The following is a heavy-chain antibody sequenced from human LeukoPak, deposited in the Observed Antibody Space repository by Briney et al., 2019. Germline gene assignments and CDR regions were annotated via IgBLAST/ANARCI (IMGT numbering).Heavy chain of an antibody. V-gene: IGHV4-59*01. CDR2: IYYSGRT. CDR1: GGSISSYY. D-gene: IGHD6-13*01. Sequence: SETLSLTCSVSGGSISSYYWSWIRQPPGKGLEWIGYIYYSGRTSYNPSLKSRVTISVDTSKNQFSLKLSPVTAADTALYYCARHLGGCTSSCQVYMDVWGKGTTVTVSS. J-gene: IGHJ6*03. CDR3: ARHLGGCTSSCQVYMDV.